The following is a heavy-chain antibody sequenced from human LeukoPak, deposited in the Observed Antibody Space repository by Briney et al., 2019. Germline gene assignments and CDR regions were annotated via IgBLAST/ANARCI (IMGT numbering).Heavy chain of an antibody. J-gene: IGHJ6*03. CDR1: GGSISSYY. V-gene: IGHV4-59*01. Sequence: SETLSLTCTVSGGSISSYYWSWIRQPPGQGLEWNGYIYYSWSTNYNPSLKSRVTISVDTSKNQFTLKLTSVTAADTAVYYCARTTEGGYTYGYFYYYYMDVWGKGTTVTISS. CDR2: IYYSWST. D-gene: IGHD5-18*01. CDR3: ARTTEGGYTYGYFYYYYMDV.